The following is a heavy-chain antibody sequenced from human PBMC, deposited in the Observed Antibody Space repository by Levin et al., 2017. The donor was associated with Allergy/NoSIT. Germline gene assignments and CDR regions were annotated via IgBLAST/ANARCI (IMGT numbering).Heavy chain of an antibody. D-gene: IGHD6-19*01. J-gene: IGHJ6*02. CDR1: GGTFNNYA. CDR2: IIPSFATA. V-gene: IGHV1-69*13. Sequence: ASVKVSCKASGGTFNNYAISWVRQAPGQGLEWMGGIIPSFATANYGQKFQGRVTITADESTTTAYMEINSLRSADTAVHYCSGGWGTVAATGSYFYYCYGMDVWGQGTTVTVSS. CDR3: SGGWGTVAATGSYFYYCYGMDV.